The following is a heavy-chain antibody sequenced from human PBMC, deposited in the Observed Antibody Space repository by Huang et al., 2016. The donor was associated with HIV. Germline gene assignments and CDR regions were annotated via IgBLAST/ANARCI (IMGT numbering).Heavy chain of an antibody. CDR1: TFRFGAYW. CDR3: ATKTAAMDI. J-gene: IGHJ6*02. V-gene: IGHV3-7*01. CDR2: IKEDESEK. Sequence: VESGGRLVQPGGSIRLSCVGSTFRFGAYWMSWVRQSAGKGMEWVAKIKEDESEKYYVDSVKGRFNISRDNAKKVLFLEMNNVRVEDTATYYCATKTAAMDIWGQGTTVTVS. D-gene: IGHD1-7*01.